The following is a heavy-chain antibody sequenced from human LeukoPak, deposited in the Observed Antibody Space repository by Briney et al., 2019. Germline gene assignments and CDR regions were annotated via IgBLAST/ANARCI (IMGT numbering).Heavy chain of an antibody. Sequence: SETLSLTCTVSGGSISSYYWSWIREPPGKRLEWIGRIYTIGSTNYNPSLKSRVTISVDTSKNQFYLKLSSVTAADTAVYYCARVRGDTAMDYYMDVWGKGTTVTVSS. CDR3: ARVRGDTAMDYYMDV. CDR1: GGSISSYY. CDR2: IYTIGST. J-gene: IGHJ6*03. D-gene: IGHD5-18*01. V-gene: IGHV4-4*08.